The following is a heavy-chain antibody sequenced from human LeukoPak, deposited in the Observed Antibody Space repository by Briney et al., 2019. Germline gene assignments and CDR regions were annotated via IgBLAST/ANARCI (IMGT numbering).Heavy chain of an antibody. CDR2: TYSGGST. V-gene: IGHV3-53*01. D-gene: IGHD1-1*01. J-gene: IGHJ3*02. CDR3: TGGSYAGAFDI. Sequence: QSGGSLRLSCAASGFAVSSNYMSWVRQTPGKGLEWVSITYSGGSTYYADSVKGRFTISRDNSKNMLYLQMNSLSPEDTAVYYCTGGSYAGAFDIWGQGTMVTVSS. CDR1: GFAVSSNY.